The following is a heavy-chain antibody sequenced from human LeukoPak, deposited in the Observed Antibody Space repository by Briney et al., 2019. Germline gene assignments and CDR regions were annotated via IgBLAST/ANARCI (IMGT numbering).Heavy chain of an antibody. CDR2: ISGDGGST. CDR1: GFAFDDYD. V-gene: IGHV3-43*02. D-gene: IGHD5-24*01. Sequence: GGSLRLSCAASGFAFDDYDMHWVRQARGKGLEWVSHISGDGGSTYYADSVKGRFTISRDKSKKSLYMQMNSLRTEDTALYYCAKVIRGDGYNSRFDFWGQGPLVTVSP. CDR3: AKVIRGDGYNSRFDF. J-gene: IGHJ4*02.